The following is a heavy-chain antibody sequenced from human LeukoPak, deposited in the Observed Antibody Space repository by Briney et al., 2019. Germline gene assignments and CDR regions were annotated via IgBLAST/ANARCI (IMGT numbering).Heavy chain of an antibody. V-gene: IGHV4-39*01. CDR2: IYYSGTT. D-gene: IGHD3-10*01. CDR3: ARQPKSCAPGIFITGKACWFDT. J-gene: IGHJ5*02. CDR1: DGSISSGYYY. Sequence: PSETLSLTCSVSDGSISSGYYYWAWIRQPPGEGPEWIGSIYYSGTTYPNPSLKSRVTISVDTSKNQFSLKLSSVTAADTAVYYCARQPKSCAPGIFITGKACWFDTWGQGTLATVSP.